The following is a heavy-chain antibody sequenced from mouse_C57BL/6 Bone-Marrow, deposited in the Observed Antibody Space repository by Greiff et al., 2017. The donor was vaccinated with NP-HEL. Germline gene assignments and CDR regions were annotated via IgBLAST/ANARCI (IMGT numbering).Heavy chain of an antibody. Sequence: QVQLQQSGAELVRPGASVKLSCKASGYTFTDYYINWVKQRPGQGLEWIARIYPGSGNTYYNEKFKGKATLTAEKSSSTAYMQLSSLTSEDSAVYFCAGAAQATRYFDYWGQGTTRTVSS. CDR3: AGAAQATRYFDY. CDR1: GYTFTDYY. V-gene: IGHV1-76*01. J-gene: IGHJ2*01. D-gene: IGHD3-2*02. CDR2: IYPGSGNT.